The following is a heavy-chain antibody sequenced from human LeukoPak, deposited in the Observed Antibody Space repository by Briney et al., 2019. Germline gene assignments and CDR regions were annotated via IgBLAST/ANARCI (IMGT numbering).Heavy chain of an antibody. V-gene: IGHV3-74*01. J-gene: IGHJ3*02. D-gene: IGHD3-10*01. CDR2: INTDGSGT. Sequence: GGSLRLSCAASGFTFSSHWMHWVRQAPGKGLVWVSRINTDGSGTSYADSVKGRFTISRDNAKNTLYLQMNSLRAEDTAVYYCARDRGTADAFDIWGQGTMVTVSS. CDR1: GFTFSSHW. CDR3: ARDRGTADAFDI.